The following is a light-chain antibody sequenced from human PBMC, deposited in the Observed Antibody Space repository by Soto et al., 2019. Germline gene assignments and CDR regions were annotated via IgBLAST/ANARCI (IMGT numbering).Light chain of an antibody. CDR3: QMYSSAAPWT. CDR1: QGISNY. Sequence: DIQMTQSPSSLSASVGDRVTITCRASQGISNYLAWYQQKPGKVPKLLIYAASTLQSGVPSRFSGSGSGTDFNLTISSLQPEEVATYYCQMYSSAAPWTFGQGTKVEIK. V-gene: IGKV1-27*01. CDR2: AAS. J-gene: IGKJ1*01.